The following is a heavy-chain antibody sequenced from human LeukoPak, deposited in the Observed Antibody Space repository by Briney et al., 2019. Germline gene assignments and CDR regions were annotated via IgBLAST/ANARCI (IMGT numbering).Heavy chain of an antibody. CDR3: ARDFGNWNDGGYAFDI. J-gene: IGHJ3*02. V-gene: IGHV4-30-2*01. CDR2: IYHSGST. Sequence: PSQTLSLTCAVSGGSISSGGYSWSWIRQPPGKGLEWIGYIYHSGSTYYNPSLKSRVTISVDKSKNQFSLKLSSVTAADTAVYYRARDFGNWNDGGYAFDIWGQGTKVTVSS. D-gene: IGHD1-1*01. CDR1: GGSISSGGYS.